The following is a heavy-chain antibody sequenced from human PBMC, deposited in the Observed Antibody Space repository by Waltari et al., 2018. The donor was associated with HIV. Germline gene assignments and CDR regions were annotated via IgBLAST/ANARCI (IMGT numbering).Heavy chain of an antibody. CDR3: ARDSHLPV. V-gene: IGHV1-3*01. Sequence: QVQLVQSGSEVKKPGASVTVSCKASGTIFTSFALHWVRQAPGQRLEWMGWINADNGNTKYSQKFQDRVTITRDTSASTAYMELSSLTSEDTAVYYCARDSHLPVWGQGTLVTVSS. CDR1: GTIFTSFA. CDR2: INADNGNT. J-gene: IGHJ4*02.